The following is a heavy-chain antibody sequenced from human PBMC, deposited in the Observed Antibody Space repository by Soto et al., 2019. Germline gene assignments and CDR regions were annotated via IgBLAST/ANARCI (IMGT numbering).Heavy chain of an antibody. V-gene: IGHV1-18*01. CDR2: ISAYNGNT. CDR3: ARGRRPLGIVGVPRWFVS. J-gene: IGHJ5*01. Sequence: ASVKVSCKASGYTFTSYGISWVRQAPGQGLEWMGWISAYNGNTNYAQKLQGRVTMTTGTSTRTAYMELRSLRSDDTAVYYCARGRRPLGIVGVPRWFVSWGQETLVTVSS. D-gene: IGHD1-26*01. CDR1: GYTFTSYG.